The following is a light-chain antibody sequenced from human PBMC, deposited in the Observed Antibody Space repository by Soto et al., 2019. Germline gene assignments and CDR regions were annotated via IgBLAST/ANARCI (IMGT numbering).Light chain of an antibody. J-gene: IGKJ1*01. CDR2: DVS. CDR3: QQYNSYSPWT. CDR1: QSITTW. V-gene: IGKV1-5*01. Sequence: DIQMTQSPSTVSAYVGDSVTITCRASQSITTWLAWYQQRPGKAPKLLIYDVSSLQSGVPSRFSGGGSGTEFILTISSLQPEDFATYFCQQYNSYSPWTFGQGTKVDIK.